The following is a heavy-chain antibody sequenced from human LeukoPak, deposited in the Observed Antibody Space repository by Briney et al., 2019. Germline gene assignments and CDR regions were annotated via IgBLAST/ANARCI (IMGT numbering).Heavy chain of an antibody. CDR2: IYTSGST. V-gene: IGHV4-61*02. CDR1: GGSISSGNYY. CDR3: ARGVNNWNIDVFDI. Sequence: PSETLSLTCTVSGGSISSGNYYWTWIRQPAGKGLELIGRIYTSGSTSYNPSLKSRVTISVDTSRNQFSLKLSSVTAAETAVYFCARGVNNWNIDVFDIWGQGTMVTVSS. D-gene: IGHD1/OR15-1a*01. J-gene: IGHJ3*02.